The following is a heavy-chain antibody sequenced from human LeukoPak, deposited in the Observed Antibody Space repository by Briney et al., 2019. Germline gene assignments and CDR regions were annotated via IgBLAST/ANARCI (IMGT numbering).Heavy chain of an antibody. CDR3: ARGRTHPWSGWYFIY. J-gene: IGHJ4*02. Sequence: ASVKVSCKASGGTFSSYAISWVRQAPGQGLEWMGWMNPNSGNTGYAQKFQGRVTMTRNTSISTAYMELSSLRSEDTAVYYCARGRTHPWSGWYFIYWGQGTLVTVSS. CDR1: GGTFSSYA. V-gene: IGHV1-8*02. CDR2: MNPNSGNT. D-gene: IGHD6-19*01.